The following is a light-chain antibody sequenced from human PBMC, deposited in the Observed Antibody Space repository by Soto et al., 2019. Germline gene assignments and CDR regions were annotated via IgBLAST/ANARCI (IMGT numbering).Light chain of an antibody. J-gene: IGKJ4*02. V-gene: IGKV3-15*01. CDR2: GAS. CDR1: QSVGTT. Sequence: EIVMTQSPATLSVSPGERATLSCRASQSVGTTLAWYQQKPGQAPSLLIRGASTRATGVPARFSGSGSGTEFTLTISSLQSEDFAIYYCQQYSASPTFGGGTTLEIK. CDR3: QQYSASPT.